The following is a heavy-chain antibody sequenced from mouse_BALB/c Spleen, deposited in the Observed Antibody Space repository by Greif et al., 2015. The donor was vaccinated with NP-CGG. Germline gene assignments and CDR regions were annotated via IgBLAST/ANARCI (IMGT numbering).Heavy chain of an antibody. D-gene: IGHD2-4*01. J-gene: IGHJ2*01. CDR2: IYPGDGDT. CDR3: ARSYYDESLYYFDY. CDR1: GYAFSSYW. Sequence: VQLQESGAELVRPGSSVKISCKASGYAFSSYWMNWVKQRPGQGLEWIGQIYPGDGDTNYNGKFKGKATLTADKSSSTAYMQLSSLTFEDSAVYFCARSYYDESLYYFDYWGQGTTLTVSS. V-gene: IGHV1-80*01.